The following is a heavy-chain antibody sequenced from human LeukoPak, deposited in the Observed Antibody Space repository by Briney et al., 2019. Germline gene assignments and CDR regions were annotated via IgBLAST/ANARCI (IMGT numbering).Heavy chain of an antibody. Sequence: GSLRLSCAASGFTFSNYGVHWVRQAPGKGLEWVAVISDDGSREYYKDSVKGRFTISRDNSKNTLHLQMNSLRAEDTAVYYCAKDRARITVSFDYWGQGTLVTVSS. CDR1: GFTFSNYG. CDR2: ISDDGSRE. CDR3: AKDRARITVSFDY. J-gene: IGHJ4*02. D-gene: IGHD3-22*01. V-gene: IGHV3-30*18.